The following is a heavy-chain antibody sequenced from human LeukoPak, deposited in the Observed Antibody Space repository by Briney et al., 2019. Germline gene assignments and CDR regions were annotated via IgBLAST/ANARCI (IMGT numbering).Heavy chain of an antibody. CDR3: ARDADCSGENCYEYFRH. Sequence: GASVKVSCKASGYIFTGHYMHWVRQAPGQGLEWMGWINPNSGDTRSTQKFQGRVTMTRDTSINTAYMELRSLRSDDTAAYYCARDADCSGENCYEYFRHWGQGTLVTVSP. D-gene: IGHD2-15*01. CDR1: GYIFTGHY. CDR2: INPNSGDT. J-gene: IGHJ1*01. V-gene: IGHV1-2*02.